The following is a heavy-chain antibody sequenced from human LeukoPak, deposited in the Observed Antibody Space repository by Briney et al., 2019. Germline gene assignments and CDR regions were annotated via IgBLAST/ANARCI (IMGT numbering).Heavy chain of an antibody. CDR3: AKEGDYYDSSGYGY. Sequence: QAGGSLRLSCAASGFTFSSYAMSWVRQAPGKGLEWVSAISGSGGSTYYADSVKGRFTISRDNSKNTLYLQMNSLRAEDTAVYYCAKEGDYYDSSGYGYWGQGTLVTVSS. CDR1: GFTFSSYA. D-gene: IGHD3-22*01. V-gene: IGHV3-23*01. CDR2: ISGSGGST. J-gene: IGHJ4*02.